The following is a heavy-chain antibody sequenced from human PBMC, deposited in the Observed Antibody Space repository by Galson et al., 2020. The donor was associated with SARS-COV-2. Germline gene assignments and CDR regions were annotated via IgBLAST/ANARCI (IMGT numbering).Heavy chain of an antibody. J-gene: IGHJ3*01. CDR1: GGSIISSSYY. CDR2: IYYSGRT. Sequence: SETLSLTCIVSGGSIISSSYYWGWIRQPPGKGLEWIGNIYYSGRTYYNPSLKSRVTISLDTSKNQFSLKLSSVTAADTAVYYCARQDSSGYYHDPNGFDFWGQGTMVTVSS. V-gene: IGHV4-39*07. CDR3: ARQDSSGYYHDPNGFDF. D-gene: IGHD3-22*01.